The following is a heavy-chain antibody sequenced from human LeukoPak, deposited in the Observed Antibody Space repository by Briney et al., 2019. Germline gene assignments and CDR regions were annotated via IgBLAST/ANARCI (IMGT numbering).Heavy chain of an antibody. V-gene: IGHV3-23*01. Sequence: PGGSLRLSCAASGFTFSSYAMSWVRQAPGKGLEWVSAISGSGGSTYYADSVKGRFTISRDNAKNSLYLQMNSLRAEDTAVYYYARVPGAFDIWGQGTMVTVSS. CDR1: GFTFSSYA. J-gene: IGHJ3*02. CDR3: ARVPGAFDI. CDR2: ISGSGGST.